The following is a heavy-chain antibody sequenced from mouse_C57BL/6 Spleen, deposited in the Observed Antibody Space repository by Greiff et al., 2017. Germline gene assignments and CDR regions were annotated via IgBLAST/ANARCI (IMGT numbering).Heavy chain of an antibody. CDR3: APYYYGSSYY. V-gene: IGHV1-55*01. Sequence: QVQLQQPGAELVKPGASVKMSCKASGYTFTSYWITWVKQRPGQGLEWIGDIYPGSGSTNYNEKFKSKATFTADTSSNTAYMQLSSLTTEDSAIYYCAPYYYGSSYYWGQGTTLTVSS. CDR1: GYTFTSYW. J-gene: IGHJ2*01. D-gene: IGHD1-1*01. CDR2: IYPGSGST.